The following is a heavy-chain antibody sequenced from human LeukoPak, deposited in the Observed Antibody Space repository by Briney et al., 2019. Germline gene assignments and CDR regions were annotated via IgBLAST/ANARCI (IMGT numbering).Heavy chain of an antibody. CDR3: ARVHGDYDDEAFDI. V-gene: IGHV3-66*01. D-gene: IGHD4-17*01. J-gene: IGHJ3*02. CDR1: GFTVSSNY. Sequence: PGGSLRLSCAASGFTVSSNYMSWVRQATGKGLEWVSVIYSGDSTYYADSVKGRFTISRDNSKNTLYLQMNSLRAEDTAVYYCARVHGDYDDEAFDIWGQGTMVTVSS. CDR2: IYSGDST.